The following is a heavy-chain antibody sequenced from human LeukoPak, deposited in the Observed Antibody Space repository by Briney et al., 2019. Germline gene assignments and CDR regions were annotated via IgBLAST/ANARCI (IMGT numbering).Heavy chain of an antibody. V-gene: IGHV1-24*01. D-gene: IGHD4-17*01. CDR3: ARGHFYGVTDY. CDR2: FDPANGEK. J-gene: IGHJ4*02. Sequence: ASVKVSCKVSGDTLSELSMHWVRQAPGKGLEWMGGFDPANGEKTYAQNFQGRVTMTEDTSTDTAYMELKSLRSDDTAVYYCARGHFYGVTDYWGQGTLVTVSS. CDR1: GDTLSELS.